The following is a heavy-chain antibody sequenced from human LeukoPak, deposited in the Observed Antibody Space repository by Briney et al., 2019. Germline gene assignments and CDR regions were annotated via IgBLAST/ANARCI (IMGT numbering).Heavy chain of an antibody. CDR1: GGSFSGYY. CDR3: ARQRNLLGIAHWYFDL. V-gene: IGHV4-34*01. Sequence: SETLSLTCAVYGGSFSGYYWSWIRQPPGKGLEWIGEINHSGSTNYNPSLKSRVTISVDTSKNQFSLKLSSVTAADTAVYYCARQRNLLGIAHWYFDLWGRGTLVTVSS. J-gene: IGHJ2*01. D-gene: IGHD7-27*01. CDR2: INHSGST.